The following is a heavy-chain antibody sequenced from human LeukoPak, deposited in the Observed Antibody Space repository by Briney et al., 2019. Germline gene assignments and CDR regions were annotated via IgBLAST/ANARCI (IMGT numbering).Heavy chain of an antibody. CDR2: TRYDESKT. J-gene: IGHJ4*02. D-gene: IGHD1-26*01. Sequence: GGSLRLSCAASGFTFSNNGMRWVRQTAGKGLEWVAFTRYDESKTFYGDSVRGRFTISRDNSKNTLYLQMNSLTTDDSAVYYCAKARYSGSPALDFWGQGTLVTVSS. V-gene: IGHV3-30*02. CDR3: AKARYSGSPALDF. CDR1: GFTFSNNG.